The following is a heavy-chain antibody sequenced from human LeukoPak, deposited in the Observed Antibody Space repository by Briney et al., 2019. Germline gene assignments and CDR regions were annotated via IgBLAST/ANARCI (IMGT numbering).Heavy chain of an antibody. Sequence: PSETLSLTCTVSGGSIRSGTYYWSWIRQPAGKGLEWLGRIYTSGSTNYNPSLKSRVTISVDTSKNQFSLKLRSVTAADTAVYYCARVTGYMIEDYFDYWGQGILVTVSS. D-gene: IGHD3-9*01. V-gene: IGHV4-61*02. CDR1: GGSIRSGTYY. CDR3: ARVTGYMIEDYFDY. CDR2: IYTSGST. J-gene: IGHJ4*02.